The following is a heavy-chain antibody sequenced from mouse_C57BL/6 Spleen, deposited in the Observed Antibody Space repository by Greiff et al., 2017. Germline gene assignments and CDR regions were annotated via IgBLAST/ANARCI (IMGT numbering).Heavy chain of an antibody. CDR2: INPNNGGT. V-gene: IGHV1-18*01. Sequence: EVQLQQSGPELVKPGASVKIPCKASGYTFTDYNMDWVKQSHGKSLEWIGDINPNNGGTIYNQKFKGKATLTVDKSSSTAYMELRSLTSEDTAVYYCARYDYDDGSFDYWGQGTTLTVSS. J-gene: IGHJ2*01. CDR3: ARYDYDDGSFDY. CDR1: GYTFTDYN. D-gene: IGHD2-4*01.